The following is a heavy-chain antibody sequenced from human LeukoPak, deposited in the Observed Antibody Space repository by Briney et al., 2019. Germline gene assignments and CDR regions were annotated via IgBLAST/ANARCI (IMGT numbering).Heavy chain of an antibody. J-gene: IGHJ6*03. V-gene: IGHV4-61*02. CDR3: ARSVAGRSYTQVYYYYYMDV. D-gene: IGHD3-16*02. CDR1: GGSISSSNYY. Sequence: SETLSLTCGVSGGSISSSNYYWSWIRQPAGKGLEWIGRIYTSESTNYNPSLKSRVTISVDTSRNQFSLKLSSVTAADTAVYYCARSVAGRSYTQVYYYYYMDVWGKGTTVTVSS. CDR2: IYTSEST.